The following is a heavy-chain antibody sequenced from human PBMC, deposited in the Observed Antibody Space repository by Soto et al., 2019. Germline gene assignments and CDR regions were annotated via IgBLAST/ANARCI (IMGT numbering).Heavy chain of an antibody. CDR3: ARTDKYNSQSSGWANRFDY. CDR1: GFIFSNYA. CDR2: FTSGGST. V-gene: IGHV3-23*01. J-gene: IGHJ4*02. Sequence: EVQLLESGGDLVQRGGSLRLSCAASGFIFSNYAMTWVRQAPGKGPEWVSTFTSGGSTYYRDTVKGRFTISRDNSKNTLYLQMNSLRAEDTAVYYCARTDKYNSQSSGWANRFDYWGQGTLVTVSS. D-gene: IGHD6-19*01.